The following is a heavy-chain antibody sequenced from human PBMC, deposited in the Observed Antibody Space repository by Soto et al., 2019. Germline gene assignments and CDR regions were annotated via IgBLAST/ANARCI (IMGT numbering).Heavy chain of an antibody. CDR1: GDSVSSNNVA. CDR2: TYYTSKWNY. D-gene: IGHD5-18*01. V-gene: IGHV6-1*01. CDR3: ARGRNSAFDY. Sequence: QVQLQQSGPGLVKPSQTLSLTCAISGDSVSSNNVAWNWVRQSPSRGLEWLGRTYYTSKWNYDYAVSVKSRISVAPDTSKNQSSLQVNFVTPEDTAVYYCARGRNSAFDYWGQGTLVTVSS. J-gene: IGHJ4*02.